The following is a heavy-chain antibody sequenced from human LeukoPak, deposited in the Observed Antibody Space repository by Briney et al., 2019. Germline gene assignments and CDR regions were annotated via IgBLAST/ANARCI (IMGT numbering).Heavy chain of an antibody. CDR1: GGSFSGYY. V-gene: IGHV4-34*01. Sequence: SETLSLTRAVYGGSFSGYYWSWIRQPPGKGLEWIGEINHRGSTNYNPSPKSRGTISVDTSKNQFSLKLSSVTAADTAVYYCERDAYYYDSSGYQTNFYFDYWGQGTLVTVSS. CDR2: INHRGST. D-gene: IGHD3-22*01. CDR3: ERDAYYYDSSGYQTNFYFDY. J-gene: IGHJ4*02.